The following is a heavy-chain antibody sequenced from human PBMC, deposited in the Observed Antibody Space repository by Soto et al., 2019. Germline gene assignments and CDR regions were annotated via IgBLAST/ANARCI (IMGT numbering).Heavy chain of an antibody. CDR1: GFTFSDYY. CDR2: ISSSGSTI. Sequence: QVQLVESGGGLVEPGGSLRLSCAASGFTFSDYYMSWVRQAPGKGLEWISYISSSGSTIYYADSVKGRFTISRDNAKNSLYLQMNSLRAEDTGMYYCARRSGSNSCDYWGQGTLVSVSS. V-gene: IGHV3-11*01. D-gene: IGHD1-26*01. J-gene: IGHJ4*02. CDR3: ARRSGSNSCDY.